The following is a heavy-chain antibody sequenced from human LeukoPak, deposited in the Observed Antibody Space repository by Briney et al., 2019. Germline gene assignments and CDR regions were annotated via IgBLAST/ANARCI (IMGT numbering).Heavy chain of an antibody. J-gene: IGHJ6*03. D-gene: IGHD6-19*01. CDR3: ARADAMSSGWYGYYYYYMDV. CDR1: GYTFTSYG. V-gene: IGHV1-18*01. Sequence: ASVKVSCKASGYTFTSYGISWVRQAPGQGLEWMGWISAYNGNTNYAQKLQGRVTMTTDTSTSTAYMELRSLRSDDTAVYYCARADAMSSGWYGYYYYYMDVWGKGTTVTISS. CDR2: ISAYNGNT.